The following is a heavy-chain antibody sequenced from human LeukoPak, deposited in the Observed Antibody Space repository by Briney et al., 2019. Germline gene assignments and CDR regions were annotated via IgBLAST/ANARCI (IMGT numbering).Heavy chain of an antibody. Sequence: SETLSLTCTVSGGSIRDTSFYWGWICEPPGKGLEWIGTFYKDGSTFYNPSLKTRVLISADTSKNQFSLKLTSVTAADRAVYYCARQYYYYYMDVWGKGTTVTVSS. CDR3: ARQYYYYYMDV. J-gene: IGHJ6*03. V-gene: IGHV4-39*07. CDR1: GGSIRDTSFY. CDR2: FYKDGST.